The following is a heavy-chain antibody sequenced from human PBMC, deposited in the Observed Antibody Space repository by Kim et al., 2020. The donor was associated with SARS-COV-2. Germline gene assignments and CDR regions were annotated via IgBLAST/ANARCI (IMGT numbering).Heavy chain of an antibody. D-gene: IGHD2-15*01. J-gene: IGHJ5*02. CDR3: ARDPVAS. Sequence: DGTNEFYVDSVRGRFTISRDNAKRSLHLQMNGLRVEDTAVYYCARDPVASWGQGTLVTVSS. V-gene: IGHV3-7*01. CDR2: DGTNE.